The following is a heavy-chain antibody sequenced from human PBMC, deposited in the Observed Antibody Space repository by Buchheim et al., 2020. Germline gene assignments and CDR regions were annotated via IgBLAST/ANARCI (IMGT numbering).Heavy chain of an antibody. CDR3: ARFSLGGLAVAGPTYDAFDI. CDR2: IISSGSTI. J-gene: IGHJ3*02. V-gene: IGHV3-11*01. D-gene: IGHD6-19*01. CDR1: GFTFSDYY. Sequence: QVQLVESGGGLVKPGGSLRLSCAASGFTFSDYYMSWIRQAPGKGLEWVSYIISSGSTIYYADSVKGRFTISRDNAKISLSLQMNSLRAEDTDVYYCARFSLGGLAVAGPTYDAFDIWGQGT.